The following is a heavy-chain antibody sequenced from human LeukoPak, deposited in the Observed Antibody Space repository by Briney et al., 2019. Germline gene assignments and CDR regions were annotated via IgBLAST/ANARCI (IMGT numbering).Heavy chain of an antibody. Sequence: GGSLRLSCAASGFTFSSYAMSWVRQAPGKGLEWVSEISGSGGSTYYADSVKGRFTISRDKSKNRLNLQMNSLRGEDTAVFYCAKTAGYYYGSSGYRRGGAFDIWGQGTMVTVSS. CDR1: GFTFSSYA. V-gene: IGHV3-23*01. CDR3: AKTAGYYYGSSGYRRGGAFDI. CDR2: ISGSGGST. D-gene: IGHD3-22*01. J-gene: IGHJ3*02.